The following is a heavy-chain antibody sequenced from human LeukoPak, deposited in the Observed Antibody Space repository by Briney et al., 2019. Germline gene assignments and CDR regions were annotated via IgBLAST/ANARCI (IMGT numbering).Heavy chain of an antibody. D-gene: IGHD5-24*01. CDR1: GGSISSSSYY. Sequence: SETLSLTCTVSGGSISSSSYYWGWIRQPPGKGLEWIGSIYYSGSTYYNPSLKSRFTISVDTSKNQFSLKLSSVTAADTAVYYCARSNYAYTYYYYYMDVWGKGTTVTVSS. CDR3: ARSNYAYTYYYYYMDV. V-gene: IGHV4-39*01. CDR2: IYYSGST. J-gene: IGHJ6*03.